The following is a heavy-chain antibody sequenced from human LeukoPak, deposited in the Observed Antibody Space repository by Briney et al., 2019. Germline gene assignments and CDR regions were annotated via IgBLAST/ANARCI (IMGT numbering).Heavy chain of an antibody. Sequence: GGSPRLSCAASGFTFSSYGMSWVRQAPGKGLEWVSTINGGPDDNTYYADSVKGRFTISRDNSRNTLYLQMNSLRAEDTAIYFCAKDFAISLRFGEDYYGMDVWGQGTTVTVSS. J-gene: IGHJ6*02. CDR2: INGGPDDNT. V-gene: IGHV3-23*01. CDR3: AKDFAISLRFGEDYYGMDV. CDR1: GFTFSSYG. D-gene: IGHD3-10*01.